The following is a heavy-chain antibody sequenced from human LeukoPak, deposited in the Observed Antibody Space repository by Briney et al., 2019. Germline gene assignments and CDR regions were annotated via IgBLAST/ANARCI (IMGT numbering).Heavy chain of an antibody. CDR2: IDSSGGYM. Sequence: GGSLRLSCEASGFTFNTYSMNWARQAPGKGLEWVSSIDSSGGYMFYADSVKGRFTISRDNAKNTLYLLMNSLRAEDTAVYYCARRAAALGAFDYWGQGTLVTVSS. CDR1: GFTFNTYS. CDR3: ARRAAALGAFDY. J-gene: IGHJ4*02. D-gene: IGHD6-13*01. V-gene: IGHV3-21*01.